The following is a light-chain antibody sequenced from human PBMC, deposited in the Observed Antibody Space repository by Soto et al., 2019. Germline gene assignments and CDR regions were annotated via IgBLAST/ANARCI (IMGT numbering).Light chain of an antibody. CDR2: AAS. CDR1: QSMSSD. J-gene: IGKJ1*01. V-gene: IGKV1-39*01. Sequence: DIQMTQSPSSLSASVGDRVTITCRASQSMSSDLNWSPQKPGKAPKLLIYAASRLQSGVHSRSSGSGSGTDFTLTIRSLQPEDFATYCCQQPYSTPYTFRQRTNVQIK. CDR3: QQPYSTPYT.